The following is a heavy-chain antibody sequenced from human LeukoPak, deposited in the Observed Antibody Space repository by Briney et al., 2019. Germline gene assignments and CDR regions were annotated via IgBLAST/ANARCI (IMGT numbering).Heavy chain of an antibody. CDR3: ARVGDFWSGYYGAD. CDR2: IIPIFGTA. V-gene: IGHV1-69*05. D-gene: IGHD3-3*01. CDR1: GGTFSSYA. Sequence: SVNVSCKASGGTFSSYAISWVRQAPGQGLEWMGGIIPIFGTANYAQKFQGRVTITTDESTSTAYMELSSLRSEDTAVYYCARVGDFWSGYYGADWGQGTLVTVSS. J-gene: IGHJ4*02.